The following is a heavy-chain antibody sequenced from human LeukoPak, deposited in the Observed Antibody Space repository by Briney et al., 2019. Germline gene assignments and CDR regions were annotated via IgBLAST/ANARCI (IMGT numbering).Heavy chain of an antibody. CDR2: ISGGGGST. CDR1: GFTFDDYA. Sequence: GGPLRLSCAASGFTFDDYAMHWVRQAPGKGLEWVSLISGGGGSTYYADSVKGRFTISRDNSKNSLYLQMNSLRTEDTALYYCAKDILTPSGWYDGGDYWGQGTLVTVSS. D-gene: IGHD6-19*01. J-gene: IGHJ4*02. V-gene: IGHV3-43*02. CDR3: AKDILTPSGWYDGGDY.